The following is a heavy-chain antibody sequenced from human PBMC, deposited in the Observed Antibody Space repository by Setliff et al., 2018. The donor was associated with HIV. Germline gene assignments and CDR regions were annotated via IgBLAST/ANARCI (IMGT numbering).Heavy chain of an antibody. V-gene: IGHV4-59*01. CDR3: ARSGYTSSFYWVFGAFGV. CDR1: GGSLSNYY. J-gene: IGHJ3*01. D-gene: IGHD3-9*01. Sequence: SETLSLTCTVFGGSLSNYYWSWLRQPPGKGLEWLGYIQYNDNTNYNPSLKSRIKMSVDTSTNQFSLHLNSLKDSDTAVYYCARSGYTSSFYWVFGAFGVLGQVKMVTVSS. CDR2: IQYNDNT.